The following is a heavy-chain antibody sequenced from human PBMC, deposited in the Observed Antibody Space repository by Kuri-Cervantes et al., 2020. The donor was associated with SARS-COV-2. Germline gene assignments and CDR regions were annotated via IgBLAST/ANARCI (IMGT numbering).Heavy chain of an antibody. J-gene: IGHJ4*02. CDR2: INPDGSYT. V-gene: IGHV3-74*01. Sequence: GESLKISCAASGFTFSGYWIHWVRQAPGKGLVWVSRINPDGSYTNNADSVKGRFTLSRDNAKNMLLLQMNSMRAEDTAVYYCVRDGDHWNFDYWGQGTLVTVSS. D-gene: IGHD1-1*01. CDR1: GFTFSGYW. CDR3: VRDGDHWNFDY.